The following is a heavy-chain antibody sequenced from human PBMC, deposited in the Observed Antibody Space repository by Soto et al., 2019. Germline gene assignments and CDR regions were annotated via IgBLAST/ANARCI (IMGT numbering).Heavy chain of an antibody. CDR3: ATAEVDY. Sequence: PGGSLRLSCAASGFTFGDYWMHWDRQPPGKGPEWVSRMTGDGRTTQYADSVKGRFTASRDNAKSTLYLQMNSLRAEDTAVYYCATAEVDYWGPGTLVTVSS. J-gene: IGHJ4*02. V-gene: IGHV3-74*03. CDR2: MTGDGRTT. CDR1: GFTFGDYW.